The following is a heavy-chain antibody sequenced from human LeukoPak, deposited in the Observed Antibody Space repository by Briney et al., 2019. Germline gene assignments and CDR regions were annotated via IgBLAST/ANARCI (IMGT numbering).Heavy chain of an antibody. Sequence: PGGSLRLSCAASGFTSSSYEMNWVRQAPGKGLEWVSYISSSGSTIYYADSVKGRFTISRDNAKNSLYLQMNSLRAEDTAVYYCANLGTHPYYFDNWGQGTLVTVSS. CDR3: ANLGTHPYYFDN. J-gene: IGHJ4*02. D-gene: IGHD1-26*01. CDR2: ISSSGSTI. CDR1: GFTSSSYE. V-gene: IGHV3-48*03.